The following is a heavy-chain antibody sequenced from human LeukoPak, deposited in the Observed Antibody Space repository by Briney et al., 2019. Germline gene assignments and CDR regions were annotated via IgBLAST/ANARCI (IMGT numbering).Heavy chain of an antibody. CDR3: ARAPSEIGGYYPEYFRH. CDR1: GFTLSNAL. V-gene: IGHV3-74*01. J-gene: IGHJ1*01. CDR2: IKSYGRI. Sequence: PGGRLILPCAASGFTLSNALMSWVRQAPGKVLVWVSRIKSYGRINYADSVKGRFTIAKDKAKNTVSLQMNSLRAEDTGVYYCARAPSEIGGYYPEYFRHWGQGSLVTVSS. D-gene: IGHD3-22*01.